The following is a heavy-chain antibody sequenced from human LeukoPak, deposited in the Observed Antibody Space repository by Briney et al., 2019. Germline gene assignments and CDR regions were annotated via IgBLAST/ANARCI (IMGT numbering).Heavy chain of an antibody. V-gene: IGHV3-53*01. Sequence: WGTLRLSCAASGFTFSSYGMSRVRQAPGKGLEWVSIYSGGSTFYADSVKGRFTISRDNSKNTLYLQMNSLRAEDTAVYYCARGGSYLSAFDIWGQGTMVTVSS. CDR2: YSGGST. CDR3: ARGGSYLSAFDI. D-gene: IGHD1-26*01. CDR1: GFTFSSYG. J-gene: IGHJ3*02.